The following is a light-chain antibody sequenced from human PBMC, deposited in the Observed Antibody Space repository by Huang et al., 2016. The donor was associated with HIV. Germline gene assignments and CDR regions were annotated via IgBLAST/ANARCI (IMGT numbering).Light chain of an antibody. Sequence: EIVMTQSPGTLSVAPGERATLSCRASQNINTNLAWFQQKPGKAPRLLFYAASTRTADFPARVIGSGSRTEFTLTISSLQSEDIAVYYCQQYNDWPRSFGQGTKVEIK. J-gene: IGKJ1*01. CDR1: QNINTN. CDR2: AAS. V-gene: IGKV3-15*01. CDR3: QQYNDWPRS.